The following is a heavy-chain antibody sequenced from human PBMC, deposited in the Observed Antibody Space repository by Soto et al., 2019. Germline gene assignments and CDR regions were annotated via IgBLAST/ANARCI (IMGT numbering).Heavy chain of an antibody. CDR3: AASLAVAGTPLDY. V-gene: IGHV1-58*01. CDR2: IVVGSGNT. J-gene: IGHJ4*02. D-gene: IGHD6-19*01. CDR1: GFTFTSSA. Sequence: QMQLVQSGPEVKKPGTSVKVSCKASGFTFTSSAVQWVRQARGQRLEWIGWIVVGSGNTNYAQKFQERVTITRDMSTSTAYMELSSLRSEDTAVYYCAASLAVAGTPLDYWGQGTLVTVSS.